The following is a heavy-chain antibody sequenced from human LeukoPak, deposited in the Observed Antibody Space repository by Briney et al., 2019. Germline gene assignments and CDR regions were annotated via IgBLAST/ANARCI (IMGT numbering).Heavy chain of an antibody. CDR2: ITPIFGTA. Sequence: GASVKVSCKASGGTFSSYAISWVRQAPGQGLEWMGEITPIFGTANYAQKFQGRVTITADESTSTAYMELSSLRSEDTAVYYCARGVYGGNSPPDYWGQGTLVTVSS. CDR1: GGTFSSYA. D-gene: IGHD4-23*01. CDR3: ARGVYGGNSPPDY. J-gene: IGHJ4*02. V-gene: IGHV1-69*13.